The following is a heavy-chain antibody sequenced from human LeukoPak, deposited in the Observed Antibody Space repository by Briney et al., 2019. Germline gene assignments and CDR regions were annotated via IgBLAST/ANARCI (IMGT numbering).Heavy chain of an antibody. CDR2: IYPGDSDT. Sequence: GESLKISCKGSGYSFTSYWIGWVRQMPGKGLEWMGIIYPGDSDTRYSPSFQGQVTISADKSISTAYLQWSGLKASDTAMYYCARRSSTVTPVVDVWGQGTTVTVSS. V-gene: IGHV5-51*01. CDR1: GYSFTSYW. D-gene: IGHD4-17*01. CDR3: ARRSSTVTPVVDV. J-gene: IGHJ6*02.